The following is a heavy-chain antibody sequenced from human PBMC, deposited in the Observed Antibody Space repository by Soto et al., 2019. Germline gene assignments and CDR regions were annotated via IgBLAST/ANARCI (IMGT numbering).Heavy chain of an antibody. D-gene: IGHD4-17*01. J-gene: IGHJ3*02. CDR3: GRGVGDDYGDYVAFDI. CDR2: IYYSGST. Sequence: SETLSITCTVSGGSISSYYWSWIRQPPGKGLEWIGYIYYSGSTNYNPSLKSRVTISVDTSKNQFSLKLSSVTAADTAVFYCGRGVGDDYGDYVAFDIWGQGTMVTVSS. CDR1: GGSISSYY. V-gene: IGHV4-59*08.